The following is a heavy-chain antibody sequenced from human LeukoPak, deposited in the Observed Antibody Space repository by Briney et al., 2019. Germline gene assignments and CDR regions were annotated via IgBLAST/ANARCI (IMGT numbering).Heavy chain of an antibody. V-gene: IGHV4-59*08. CDR2: IDYTGST. CDR3: ARGSGRQLNY. D-gene: IGHD3-10*01. Sequence: SETLSLTCTVSGGSISNFYWSWIRQPPGKGLEWIGYIDYTGSTNYNPSLKSRVTISLDTSKSQFSPRLTSVTAADTAVYYCARGSGRQLNYWGQGTLVTVSS. J-gene: IGHJ4*02. CDR1: GGSISNFY.